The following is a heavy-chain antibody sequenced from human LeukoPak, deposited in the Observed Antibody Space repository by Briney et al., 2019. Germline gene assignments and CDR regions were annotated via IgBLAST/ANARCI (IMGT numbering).Heavy chain of an antibody. Sequence: SETLSLTCAVYGGSLSGYYWSWIRQPPGKGLEWIGYVYNSGNTNYNPSLKSRVTISVDTSKNQFSLKLSSVTAADTAVYYCARDDSSGYYHYWGQGTLVTVSS. D-gene: IGHD3-22*01. V-gene: IGHV4-59*01. CDR3: ARDDSSGYYHY. CDR2: VYNSGNT. J-gene: IGHJ4*02. CDR1: GGSLSGYY.